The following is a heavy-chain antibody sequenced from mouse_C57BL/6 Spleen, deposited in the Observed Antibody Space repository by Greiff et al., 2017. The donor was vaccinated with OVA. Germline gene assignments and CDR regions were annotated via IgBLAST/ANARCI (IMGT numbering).Heavy chain of an antibody. CDR2: IRNKANGYTT. J-gene: IGHJ4*01. CDR1: GFTFTDYY. V-gene: IGHV7-3*01. D-gene: IGHD1-1*01. CDR3: ARYYGSSRLYAMDY. Sequence: EVQRVESGGGLVQPGGSLSLSCAASGFTFTDYYMSWVRQPPGKALEWLGFIRNKANGYTTEYSASVKGRFTISRDNSQSILYLQMNALRAEDSATYYCARYYGSSRLYAMDYWGQGTSVTVSS.